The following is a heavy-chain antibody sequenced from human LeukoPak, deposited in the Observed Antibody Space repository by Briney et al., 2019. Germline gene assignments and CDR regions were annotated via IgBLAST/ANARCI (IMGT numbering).Heavy chain of an antibody. CDR2: INHSGST. CDR1: GGSFSGYY. Sequence: SETLTLTCAVFGGSFSGYYWSWIGQPPGKGLEWIGRINHSGSTNYNPSLKSRVTISVGTSKNQFSPKVSSVTAADTAVYYCARGIAHSSVWGYCDYWGQGTLVTVSS. J-gene: IGHJ4*02. V-gene: IGHV4-34*01. D-gene: IGHD6-19*01. CDR3: ARGIAHSSVWGYCDY.